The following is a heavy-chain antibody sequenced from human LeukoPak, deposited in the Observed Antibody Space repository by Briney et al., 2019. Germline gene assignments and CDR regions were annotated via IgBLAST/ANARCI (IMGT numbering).Heavy chain of an antibody. V-gene: IGHV3-7*01. Sequence: PGGSLRLSCAASGFTLSGFWMSWVRQAPGKGLEWVANIKQDGSEEYYVDSVKGRFIVSRDNAKNSLYLQMNSLRGEDTALYYCAREQYSSSYIDYWGQGSQVTVSS. CDR1: GFTLSGFW. J-gene: IGHJ4*02. CDR3: AREQYSSSYIDY. CDR2: IKQDGSEE. D-gene: IGHD6-13*01.